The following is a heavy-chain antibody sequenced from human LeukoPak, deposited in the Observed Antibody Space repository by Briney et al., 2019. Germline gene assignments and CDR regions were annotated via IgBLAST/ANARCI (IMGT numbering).Heavy chain of an antibody. Sequence: SVKVSCKASGYTFTSYGISWVRQAPGQGLEWMGGIIPIFGTANYAQKFQGRVTITADESTSTAYMELSSLRSEDTAVYYCAFTIFGVVILRSLRYYGMDVWGQGTTVTVSS. D-gene: IGHD3-3*01. CDR3: AFTIFGVVILRSLRYYGMDV. CDR2: IIPIFGTA. J-gene: IGHJ6*02. CDR1: GYTFTSYG. V-gene: IGHV1-69*13.